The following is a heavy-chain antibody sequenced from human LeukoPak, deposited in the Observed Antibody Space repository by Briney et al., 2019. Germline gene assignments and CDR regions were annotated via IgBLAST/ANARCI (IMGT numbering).Heavy chain of an antibody. CDR3: ARDGRRPTALYFDY. V-gene: IGHV1-24*01. J-gene: IGHJ4*02. CDR1: GKTLIELS. Sequence: ASVKVSCKVSGKTLIELSMHWVRQAPGKGLEWMGGFDPEDGGTIYGEKFQGRITMTEDTSTSTAYMELRSLRSDDTAVYYCARDGRRPTALYFDYWGQGTLVTVSS. CDR2: FDPEDGGT. D-gene: IGHD1-26*01.